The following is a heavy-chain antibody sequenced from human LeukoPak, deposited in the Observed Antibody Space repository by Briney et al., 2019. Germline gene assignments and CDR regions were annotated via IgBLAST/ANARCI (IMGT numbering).Heavy chain of an antibody. CDR3: AKGRLNFYDASDF. CDR1: GFTFSSYA. CDR2: VISDGTIT. Sequence: PGGSLRLSCAASGFTFSSYAMSWVRQAPGKGLEWVSLVISDGTITYYADSVGGRFTISRDNSKNTLYLQMNSLRAEDTAVYYCAKGRLNFYDASDFWGQGTMVTVSS. D-gene: IGHD2/OR15-2a*01. V-gene: IGHV3-23*01. J-gene: IGHJ3*01.